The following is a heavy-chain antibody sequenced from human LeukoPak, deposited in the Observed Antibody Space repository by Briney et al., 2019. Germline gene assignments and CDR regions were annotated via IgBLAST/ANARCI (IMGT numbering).Heavy chain of an antibody. Sequence: SETLSLTCTVSGGSISSYYWSWIRQPSGKGLEWIGYIYYSGSTNYNPSLKSRVTISVDTSKNQFSLKLSSVTAADTAVYYCARGGRGYPSPLDYWGQGTLVTVSS. V-gene: IGHV4-59*01. CDR3: ARGGRGYPSPLDY. CDR2: IYYSGST. CDR1: GGSISSYY. D-gene: IGHD3-16*02. J-gene: IGHJ4*02.